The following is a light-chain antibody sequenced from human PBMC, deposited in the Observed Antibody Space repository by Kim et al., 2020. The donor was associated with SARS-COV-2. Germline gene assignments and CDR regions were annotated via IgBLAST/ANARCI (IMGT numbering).Light chain of an antibody. CDR1: YY. CDR3: NSRDSSGNHSV. CDR2: GKN. V-gene: IGLV3-19*01. Sequence: YYASWYQQKPGQAPVLVIYGKNNRPSGIPDRFSGSSSRNTASLTITGAQAEDEADYYCNSRDSSGNHSVFGTGTKVTVL. J-gene: IGLJ1*01.